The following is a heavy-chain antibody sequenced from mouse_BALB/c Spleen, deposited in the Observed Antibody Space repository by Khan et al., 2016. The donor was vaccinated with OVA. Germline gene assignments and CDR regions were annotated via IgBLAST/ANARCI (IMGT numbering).Heavy chain of an antibody. V-gene: IGHV1S137*01. Sequence: QVQLQQSGPEPVRPGASVKISCKGSGYTFADSGMHWVRQSPAKSLEWIGVISTYYGNIKYNQKFEGRATMTVDKSSSTAYLELARLTSEDSAVYFCTRDEISEFTYWGQGTLVTVSA. CDR3: TRDEISEFTY. CDR1: GYTFADSG. J-gene: IGHJ3*01. CDR2: ISTYYGNI.